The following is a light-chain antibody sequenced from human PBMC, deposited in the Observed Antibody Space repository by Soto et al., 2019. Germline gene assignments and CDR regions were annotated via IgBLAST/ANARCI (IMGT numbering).Light chain of an antibody. Sequence: QSALTQPPSVSGAPGQRITISCTGGSSNIGAGYDVHWYQKLPGTAPKLLIYGNNNRPSGVPDRFSGSKSGTSGSLAITGLQAEDEADYYCQSYDSSLSVYVFGTWTKFTVL. V-gene: IGLV1-40*01. J-gene: IGLJ1*01. CDR3: QSYDSSLSVYV. CDR2: GNN. CDR1: SSNIGAGYD.